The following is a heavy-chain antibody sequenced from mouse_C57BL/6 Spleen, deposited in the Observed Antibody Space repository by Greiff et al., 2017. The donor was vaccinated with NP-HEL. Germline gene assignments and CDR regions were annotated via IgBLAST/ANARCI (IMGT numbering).Heavy chain of an antibody. CDR1: GYTFTGYW. D-gene: IGHD4-1*01. J-gene: IGHJ4*01. Sequence: VQLQQSGAELMKPGASVKLSCKATGYTFTGYWLEWVKQRPGHGLEWIGEILPGSGSTNYNEKFKGKATFTADTSSNTAYITLIILTTEDSAIYYCAPHWDVNAMDYWGQGTSVTVSS. CDR2: ILPGSGST. V-gene: IGHV1-9*01. CDR3: APHWDVNAMDY.